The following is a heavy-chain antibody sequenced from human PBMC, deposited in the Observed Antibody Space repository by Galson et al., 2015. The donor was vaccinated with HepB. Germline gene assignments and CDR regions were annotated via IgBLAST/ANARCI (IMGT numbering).Heavy chain of an antibody. V-gene: IGHV1-18*01. Sequence: SVKVSCKASGYTFTNFGVTWVRQAPGQGLEWMGWISAYNGDTKYAEKFQGRVTMTTDASTSTAYMELRSLRSDDTAVYYCAREYVGFGELSWFDPWGQGTLVTVSS. CDR2: ISAYNGDT. CDR1: GYTFTNFG. J-gene: IGHJ5*02. CDR3: AREYVGFGELSWFDP. D-gene: IGHD3-10*01.